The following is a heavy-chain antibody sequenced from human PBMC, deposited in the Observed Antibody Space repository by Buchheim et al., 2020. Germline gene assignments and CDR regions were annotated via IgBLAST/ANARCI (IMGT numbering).Heavy chain of an antibody. CDR2: IIPILGIA. CDR1: GGTFSSYT. V-gene: IGHV1-69*02. J-gene: IGHJ4*02. Sequence: QVQLVQSGAEVKKPGSSVKVSCKASGGTFSSYTISWVRQAPGQGLEWMGRIIPILGIANYAQKFQGRVTITADKSTSTAYMELSSLRSEDTAVYYCARERYCGGDCYQDFDYWGQGTL. D-gene: IGHD2-21*02. CDR3: ARERYCGGDCYQDFDY.